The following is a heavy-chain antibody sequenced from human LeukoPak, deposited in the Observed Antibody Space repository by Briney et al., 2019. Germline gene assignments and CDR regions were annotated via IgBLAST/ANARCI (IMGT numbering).Heavy chain of an antibody. CDR1: GYTFTGYG. CDR3: ARRIGFSNWFDP. Sequence: ASVKVSCKASGYTFTGYGIRWVRQAPGQGLEWMGWISVYNGNTNYAQKLQGRVTMTTDTSTSTAYMELRSLRSDDTAVYYCARRIGFSNWFDPWGQGTLVTVSS. J-gene: IGHJ5*02. D-gene: IGHD3-10*01. CDR2: ISVYNGNT. V-gene: IGHV1-18*01.